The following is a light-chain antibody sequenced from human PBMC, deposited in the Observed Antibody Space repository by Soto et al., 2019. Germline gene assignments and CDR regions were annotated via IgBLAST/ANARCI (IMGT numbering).Light chain of an antibody. Sequence: EIVLTQSPATLSLSPGERATLSCRASQSFRGLLAWYQQKPGQAPRLLIYGASTRATGIPARFSGGGSGTEFTLTISRLQSEDSAVYDCQQYNNWPTFGQGTKVDIK. CDR1: QSFRGL. V-gene: IGKV3-15*01. CDR3: QQYNNWPT. J-gene: IGKJ1*01. CDR2: GAS.